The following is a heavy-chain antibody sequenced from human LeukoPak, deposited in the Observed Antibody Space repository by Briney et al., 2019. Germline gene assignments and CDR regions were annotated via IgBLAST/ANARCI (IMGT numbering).Heavy chain of an antibody. CDR1: GFTFSSYG. Sequence: PGGSLRLSCAASGFTFSSYGMHWVRQAPGKGLEWVSAISASGSTSYYADSVKGRFTISRDNSKNTLSLQMNSLRAEDTALYYCAKAGYTSSWPLDFWGQGTLVTVSS. CDR2: ISASGSTS. J-gene: IGHJ4*02. V-gene: IGHV3-23*01. D-gene: IGHD6-13*01. CDR3: AKAGYTSSWPLDF.